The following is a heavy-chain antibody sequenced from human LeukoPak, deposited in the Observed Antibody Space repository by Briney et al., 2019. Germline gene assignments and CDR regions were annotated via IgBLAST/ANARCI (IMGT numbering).Heavy chain of an antibody. D-gene: IGHD6-19*01. CDR3: AKARDSSGWDYFDY. J-gene: IGHJ4*02. V-gene: IGHV3-23*01. Sequence: GRSLRLSCAASGFTFSSYGMHWVRQAPGKGLEWVSVISGSGGSTYYADSVKGRFTVSRDNSKNTLYLQMNSLRAEDTAVYYCAKARDSSGWDYFDYWGQGTLVTVSS. CDR1: GFTFSSYG. CDR2: ISGSGGST.